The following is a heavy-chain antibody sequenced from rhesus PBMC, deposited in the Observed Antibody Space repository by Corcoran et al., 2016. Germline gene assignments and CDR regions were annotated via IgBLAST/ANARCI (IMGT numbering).Heavy chain of an antibody. D-gene: IGHD2-15*01. CDR3: ASEGEYGFEF. CDR2: IYGSGSST. J-gene: IGHJ1*01. Sequence: QLQLQESGPGLVKPSETLSVTCAVSGGSISRSYWSWIRQAPGKGLEWIGYIYGSGSSTNYNPSLKSRVTLSVDTSKNQLSLKLSSVTAADTAVYYCASEGEYGFEFWGQGALVTVSS. CDR1: GGSISRSY. V-gene: IGHV4-169*02.